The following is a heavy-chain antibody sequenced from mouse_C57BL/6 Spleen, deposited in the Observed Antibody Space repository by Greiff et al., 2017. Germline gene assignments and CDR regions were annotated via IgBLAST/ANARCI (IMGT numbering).Heavy chain of an antibody. D-gene: IGHD1-1*01. CDR1: GFTFSDYG. CDR2: ISSGSSTI. V-gene: IGHV5-17*01. CDR3: AGATVVAPYDD. J-gene: IGHJ2*01. Sequence: EVHLVESGGGLVKPGGSLKLSCAASGFTFSDYGMHWVRQAPEKGLEWVAYISSGSSTIYYADTVKGRFTISRDNAKNTLFLQMTSLRSEDTAMYYCAGATVVAPYDDWGQGTTLTVSS.